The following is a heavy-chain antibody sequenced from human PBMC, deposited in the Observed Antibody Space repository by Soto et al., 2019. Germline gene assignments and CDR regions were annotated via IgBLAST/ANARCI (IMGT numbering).Heavy chain of an antibody. CDR2: IIPIFGTA. CDR3: ARDITMVRGVIIYYYYGMDV. D-gene: IGHD3-10*01. J-gene: IGHJ6*02. V-gene: IGHV1-69*13. Sequence: SVNVSCKAAGGTFSSYAISWVRQAPGQGLEWMGGIIPIFGTANYAQKFQGRVTITADESTSTAYMELSSLRSEDTAVYYCARDITMVRGVIIYYYYGMDVWGQGTTLTVSS. CDR1: GGTFSSYA.